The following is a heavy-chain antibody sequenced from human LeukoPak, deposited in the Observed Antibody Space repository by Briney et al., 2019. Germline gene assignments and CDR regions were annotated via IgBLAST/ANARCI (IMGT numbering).Heavy chain of an antibody. CDR1: GFTFSSYA. CDR3: ARDPLVSHGGSGWHNWFDP. D-gene: IGHD6-25*01. CDR2: ISSDGSST. Sequence: PGGSLRLSCAASGFTFSSYAMHWVRQAPGKGLEWVAIISSDGSSTFYADSVKGRFTISRDNPKNTLYLQMNSLTTEETAVYYCARDPLVSHGGSGWHNWFDPWGQGTLVTVSS. V-gene: IGHV3-30-3*01. J-gene: IGHJ5*02.